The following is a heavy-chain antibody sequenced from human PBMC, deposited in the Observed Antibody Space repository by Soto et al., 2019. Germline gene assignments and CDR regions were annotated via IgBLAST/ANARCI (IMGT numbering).Heavy chain of an antibody. CDR3: ARENSVVYAFDI. J-gene: IGHJ3*02. D-gene: IGHD1-26*01. CDR1: GFTFSSYE. V-gene: IGHV3-48*03. Sequence: GSLRLSCAASGFTFSSYEMNWVRQAPGKGLEWVSYISSSGSTIYYADSVKGRFTISRDNAKNSLYLQMNSLRAEDTAVYYCARENSVVYAFDIWGQGTMVTVSS. CDR2: ISSSGSTI.